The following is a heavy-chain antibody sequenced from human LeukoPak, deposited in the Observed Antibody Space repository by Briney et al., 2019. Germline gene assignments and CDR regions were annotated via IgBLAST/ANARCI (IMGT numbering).Heavy chain of an antibody. CDR1: GYTFTGYY. CDR2: INPNSGGT. J-gene: IGHJ4*02. D-gene: IGHD3-10*01. CDR3: ARGRVTMVRGVFVY. V-gene: IGHV1-2*02. Sequence: ASVKVSCKASGYTFTGYYMHWVRQAPGQGLEWMGWINPNSGGTNYAQKFQGRVTMTRNTSISTAYMELSSLRSEDTAVYYCARGRVTMVRGVFVYWGQGTLVTVSS.